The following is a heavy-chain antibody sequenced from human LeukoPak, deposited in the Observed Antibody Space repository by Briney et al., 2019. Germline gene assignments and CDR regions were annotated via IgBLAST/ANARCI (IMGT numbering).Heavy chain of an antibody. CDR2: IYPSGAT. CDR3: ARVLSTVVIPHAFVI. J-gene: IGHJ3*02. CDR1: GDSINSSNW. D-gene: IGHD4-23*01. V-gene: IGHV4-4*02. Sequence: SETPSLTCALSGDSINSSNWWSWVRQPPGKGLEWIGEIYPSGATNYNPSLKSRVTMSVDKANNQFSLNLSSVTAADTAVYYCARVLSTVVIPHAFVIWGQGTTVIVSS.